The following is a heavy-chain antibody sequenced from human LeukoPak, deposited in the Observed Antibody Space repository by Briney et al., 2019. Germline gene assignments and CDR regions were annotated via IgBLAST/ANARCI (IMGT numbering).Heavy chain of an antibody. D-gene: IGHD3-16*02. V-gene: IGHV3-30*18. CDR1: GFTFSSYG. Sequence: GGSPRLSCAASGFTFSSYGMHWVRQAPGKGLEWVAVISYDGSNKYYADSVKGRFTISRDNSKNTLYLQMNSLRAEDTAVYYCANYRFDYWGQGTLVTVSS. J-gene: IGHJ4*02. CDR3: ANYRFDY. CDR2: ISYDGSNK.